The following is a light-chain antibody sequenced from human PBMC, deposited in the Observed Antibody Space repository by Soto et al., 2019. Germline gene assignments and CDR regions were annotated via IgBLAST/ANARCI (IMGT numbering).Light chain of an antibody. Sequence: QSALTQPASVSGSPGQSIALSCPGTSHDVGGYNYVSWYQQHPGKAPKLMIYDVSARPSGVSNRFSGSKSDDTASLTISGLQAEDEADYYCSSYTSSSTVVFGGGTKLTVL. V-gene: IGLV2-14*01. CDR1: SHDVGGYNY. CDR3: SSYTSSSTVV. J-gene: IGLJ2*01. CDR2: DVS.